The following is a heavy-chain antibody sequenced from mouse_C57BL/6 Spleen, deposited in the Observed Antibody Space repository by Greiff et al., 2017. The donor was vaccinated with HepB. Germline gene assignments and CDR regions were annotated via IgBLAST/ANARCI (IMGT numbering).Heavy chain of an antibody. V-gene: IGHV5-17*01. D-gene: IGHD1-1*01. CDR1: GFTFSDYG. J-gene: IGHJ2*01. CDR2: ISSGSSTI. CDR3: ARVGYCSSPYYFDY. Sequence: EVMLVESGGGLVKPGGSLKLSCAASGFTFSDYGMHWVRQAPEKGLEWVAYISSGSSTIYYADTVKGRFTISRDNAKNTLCLQMTSLRSEDTAMYYCARVGYCSSPYYFDYWGQGTTLTVSS.